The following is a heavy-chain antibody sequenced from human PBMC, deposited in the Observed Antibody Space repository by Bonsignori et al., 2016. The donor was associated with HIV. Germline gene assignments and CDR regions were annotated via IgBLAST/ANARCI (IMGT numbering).Heavy chain of an antibody. CDR1: GYSFTNYW. J-gene: IGHJ4*02. CDR2: IYPDDSDT. V-gene: IGHV5-51*01. D-gene: IGHD2-15*01. CDR3: ARPYCSGGTCYRDPFDY. Sequence: EVQLVQSGPEVKKPGESLKIYCKGSGYSFTNYWIGWVRQMPGKGLEWMGIIYPDDSDTRYSPSFQGQVTFSADKSISTAYLQWSSLKASDTDMYYCARPYCSGGTCYRDPFDYWGQGTLV.